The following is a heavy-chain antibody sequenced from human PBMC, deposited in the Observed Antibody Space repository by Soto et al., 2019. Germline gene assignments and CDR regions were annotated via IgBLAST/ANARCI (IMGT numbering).Heavy chain of an antibody. CDR2: IKSKTDGRTT. D-gene: IGHD3-10*01. J-gene: IGHJ4*02. Sequence: GGSLRLSCAASGFTFSNAWMNWVRQAPGKGLEWVGRIKSKTDGRTTDYAAPVKGRFTISRDDSKNTLYLQMNSLKTEDTAVYYCTTDPHVLLWFGEFYFDYWGQGTLVTVSS. CDR1: GFTFSNAW. CDR3: TTDPHVLLWFGEFYFDY. V-gene: IGHV3-15*07.